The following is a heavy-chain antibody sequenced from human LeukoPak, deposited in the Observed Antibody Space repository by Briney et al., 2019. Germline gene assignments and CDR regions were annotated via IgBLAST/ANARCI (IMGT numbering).Heavy chain of an antibody. Sequence: GGSLTLSCAASGFTLNTYRIKWVRQAPGKGLEWVSSINGRSTYIYYADSVKGRFTISRDNAKNSLYLQMNSLRDEDTAVYYCAREGTYAFNLWGQGTLVTVSS. CDR2: INGRSTYI. J-gene: IGHJ4*02. CDR1: GFTLNTYR. CDR3: AREGTYAFNL. D-gene: IGHD3-3*01. V-gene: IGHV3-21*01.